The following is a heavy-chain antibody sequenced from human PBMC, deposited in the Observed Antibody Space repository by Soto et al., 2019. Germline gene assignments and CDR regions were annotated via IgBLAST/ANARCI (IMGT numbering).Heavy chain of an antibody. V-gene: IGHV5-51*01. J-gene: IGHJ6*02. Sequence: PGESLKISCKCSGYSFSRYWIGWVLQMPGKGLEWMGIIYPGDSEIRYSPSFQGQVTISADTSISTAYLQWSSLKASDTAIYYCARRRGSGSDYYYNYGMGVWGQGTTVTVSS. CDR3: ARRRGSGSDYYYNYGMGV. CDR2: IYPGDSEI. D-gene: IGHD1-26*01. CDR1: GYSFSRYW.